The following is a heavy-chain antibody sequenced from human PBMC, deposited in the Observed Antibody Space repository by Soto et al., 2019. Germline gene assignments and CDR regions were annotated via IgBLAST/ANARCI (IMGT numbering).Heavy chain of an antibody. Sequence: GGSLRLSCAASGFNFDDYAMHWVRLVPGKGLEWVSGISWNGGAIGYADSVKGRFTISRDNAKNSLYLQMNSLRAEDTALYYCAKGGSSAWYGGDYSFHMAVWGKGTTVTVSS. D-gene: IGHD6-19*01. CDR1: GFNFDDYA. CDR2: ISWNGGAI. J-gene: IGHJ6*03. V-gene: IGHV3-9*01. CDR3: AKGGSSAWYGGDYSFHMAV.